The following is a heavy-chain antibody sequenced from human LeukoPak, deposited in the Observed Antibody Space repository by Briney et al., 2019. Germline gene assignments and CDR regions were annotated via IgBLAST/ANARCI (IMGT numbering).Heavy chain of an antibody. CDR2: INADWSTT. J-gene: IGHJ3*01. V-gene: IGHV3-74*01. D-gene: IGHD1-14*01. CDR1: GFTFCNSW. CDR3: IVVVEPPDSDGFDV. Sequence: TGGSLRLSCTASGFTFCNSWVHLGRQAPGKGLVWVSLINADWSTTSYADYVKGRFTISRDNARNTLSLEMNSLTIEDTAVYYCIVVVEPPDSDGFDVWGQGTMITVSS.